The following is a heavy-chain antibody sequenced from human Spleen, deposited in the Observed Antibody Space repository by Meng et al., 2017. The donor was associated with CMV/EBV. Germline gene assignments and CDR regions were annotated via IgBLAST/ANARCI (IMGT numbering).Heavy chain of an antibody. V-gene: IGHV4-34*01. CDR2: INHSGST. J-gene: IGHJ5*02. Sequence: VYGGSFSGYYWSWIRQPPGKGLEWIAEINHSGSTEYNPSLKSRVTISVDTSKNQFSLKLSSVTAADTAVYYCARVRAARKTLGFDPWGQGTLVTVSS. D-gene: IGHD6-6*01. CDR1: GGSFSGYY. CDR3: ARVRAARKTLGFDP.